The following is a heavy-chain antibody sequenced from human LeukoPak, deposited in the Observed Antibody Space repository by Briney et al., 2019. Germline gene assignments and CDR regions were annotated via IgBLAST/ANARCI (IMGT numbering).Heavy chain of an antibody. CDR2: ISWNSGSI. J-gene: IGHJ1*01. V-gene: IGHV3-9*01. CDR1: GFTFDDYA. CDR3: AKDEEYDYGGNFQH. Sequence: SLRLSCAASGFTFDDYAMHWVRQAPGKGLEWVSGISWNSGSIGYADSVKGRFTISRDNAKNSVYLQMNSLRAEDTALYYCAKDEEYDYGGNFQHWGQGTLVTVSS. D-gene: IGHD4-23*01.